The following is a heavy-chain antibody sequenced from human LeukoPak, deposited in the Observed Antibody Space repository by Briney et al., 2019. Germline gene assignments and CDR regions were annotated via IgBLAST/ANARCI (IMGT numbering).Heavy chain of an antibody. CDR2: IYYSGST. CDR3: ARGGNYGDYDGYFDY. V-gene: IGHV4-31*03. J-gene: IGHJ4*02. D-gene: IGHD4-17*01. CDR1: GGSISSGDYY. Sequence: SETLSLTCTVSGGSISSGDYYWSWIRQHPGKGLEWIGYIYYSGSTYYNPSLKSRITISVDTSKNQFSLKLSSVTAADTAVYYCARGGNYGDYDGYFDYWGQGTLVTVSS.